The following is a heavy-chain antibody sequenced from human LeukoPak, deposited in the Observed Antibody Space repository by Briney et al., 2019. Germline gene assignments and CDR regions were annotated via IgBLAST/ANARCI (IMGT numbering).Heavy chain of an antibody. D-gene: IGHD3-3*01. CDR1: GFTFRRYG. V-gene: IGHV3-33*01. Sequence: AGRSLRLSCEVSGFTFRRYGMHWVRQAPGKGPEWVAIIWYDGSNKYYADSVKGRFTISRDNSDSTLSLQMHSLRAEDTAVYYCVRGPQGVVIPHFYYYMDVWGKGTTVTVSS. CDR2: IWYDGSNK. J-gene: IGHJ6*03. CDR3: VRGPQGVVIPHFYYYMDV.